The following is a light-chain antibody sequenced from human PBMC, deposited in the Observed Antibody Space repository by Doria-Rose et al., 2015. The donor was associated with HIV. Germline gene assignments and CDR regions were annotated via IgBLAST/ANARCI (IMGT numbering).Light chain of an antibody. V-gene: IGKV3-20*01. CDR1: QSSSSTY. CDR3: HQYGTSWT. CDR2: DGS. J-gene: IGKJ1*01. Sequence: TQSPGTLSLSPGERATLSCRASQSSSSTYLAWYQQKPGQAPSLLIYDGSTRATGIPDRISSSGSGTDFTLTINRLEPEDFALYYCHQYGTSWTFGQGTKVEI.